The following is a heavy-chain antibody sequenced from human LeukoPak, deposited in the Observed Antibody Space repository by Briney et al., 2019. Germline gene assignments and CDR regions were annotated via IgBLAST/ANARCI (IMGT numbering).Heavy chain of an antibody. D-gene: IGHD3-9*01. CDR1: GYTFTSYG. V-gene: IGHV1-18*01. J-gene: IGHJ6*03. Sequence: ASVKVSCKASGYTFTSYGISWVRQAPGQGLEWMGWISAYNGNTNYAQKLQGRVTMTTDTSTSTAYMELRSLRSDDTAVYYCARESILIGSNYYYYMDVWGKGTTVTISS. CDR2: ISAYNGNT. CDR3: ARESILIGSNYYYYMDV.